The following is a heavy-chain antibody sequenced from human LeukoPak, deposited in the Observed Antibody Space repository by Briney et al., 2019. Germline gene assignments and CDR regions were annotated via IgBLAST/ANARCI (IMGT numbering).Heavy chain of an antibody. D-gene: IGHD6-19*01. CDR1: GGSISSYY. Sequence: SETLSLTCTVSGGSISSYYWSWIRQPPGKGLEWIGYIYHSGSTNYNPSLKSRVTISVDTSKNQFSLKLRSVTAADTAVYYCARDVGGWYDYWGQGTLVTVSS. V-gene: IGHV4-59*01. J-gene: IGHJ4*02. CDR3: ARDVGGWYDY. CDR2: IYHSGST.